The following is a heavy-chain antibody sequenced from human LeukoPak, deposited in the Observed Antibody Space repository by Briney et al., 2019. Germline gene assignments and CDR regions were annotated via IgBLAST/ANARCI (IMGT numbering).Heavy chain of an antibody. V-gene: IGHV1-69*06. D-gene: IGHD3/OR15-3a*01. CDR3: AREVPRTGNYEDGMDV. J-gene: IGHJ6*01. CDR2: IIPIFGTA. CDR1: GGTFSSYA. Sequence: GASVKVSCKASGGTFSSYAISWVRQAPGQGLEWMGGIIPIFGTANYAQKFQGRVTITADKSTSTAYMELSSLRSEGTAVYYCAREVPRTGNYEDGMDVWGKGPRSPSPQ.